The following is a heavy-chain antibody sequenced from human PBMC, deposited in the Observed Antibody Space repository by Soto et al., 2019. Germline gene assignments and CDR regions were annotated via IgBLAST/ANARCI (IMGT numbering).Heavy chain of an antibody. V-gene: IGHV3-73*02. J-gene: IGHJ4*02. CDR1: GFTFSGSA. CDR2: IRSKANSYAT. D-gene: IGHD3-10*01. CDR3: THDYYGSGSYYDY. Sequence: EVQLVESGGGLVQPGGSLKLSCAASGFTFSGSAMHWVRQASGKGLEWVGRIRSKANSYATAYAASVKGRFTISRDDSKNTAYLQMNSLKTEDTAVYYCTHDYYGSGSYYDYWGQGTLFTVSS.